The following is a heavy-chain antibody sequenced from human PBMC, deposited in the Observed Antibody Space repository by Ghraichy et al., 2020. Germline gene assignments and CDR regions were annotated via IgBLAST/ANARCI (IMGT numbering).Heavy chain of an antibody. CDR3: AKGGGVAAYYRPGDH. D-gene: IGHD1-26*01. V-gene: IGHV3-23*01. CDR1: GFTFSNYA. CDR2: ISASDGTT. Sequence: GGSLRLSCAASGFTFSNYAMNWVRQAPGKGLEWVSVISASDGTTNYAGSVKGRFTISRDNSKNTLYLQMNSLRAEDTAVYFCAKGGGVAAYYRPGDHWGQGTLVTVSS. J-gene: IGHJ4*02.